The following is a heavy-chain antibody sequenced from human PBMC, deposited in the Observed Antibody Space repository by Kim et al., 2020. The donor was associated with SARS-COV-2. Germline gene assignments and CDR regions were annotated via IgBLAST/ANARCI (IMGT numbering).Heavy chain of an antibody. CDR2: INPSGGST. D-gene: IGHD2-21*01. CDR1: GYTFTSYY. CDR3: ARDSRQPLVNNWFDP. V-gene: IGHV1-46*01. J-gene: IGHJ5*02. Sequence: ASVKVSCKASGYTFTSYYMHWVRQAPGQGLEWMGIINPSGGSTSYAQKFQGRVTMTRDTSTSTVYMELSSLRSEDTAVYYCARDSRQPLVNNWFDPWGQGTLVTVSS.